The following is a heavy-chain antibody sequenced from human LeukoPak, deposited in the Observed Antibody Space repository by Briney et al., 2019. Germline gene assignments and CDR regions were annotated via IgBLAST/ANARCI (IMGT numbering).Heavy chain of an antibody. CDR2: ISWDGGST. J-gene: IGHJ4*02. Sequence: GGPLRLSCAASGFTFDDYAMHWVRQAPGKGLEWVSLISWDGGSTYYADSVKGRFTISRDNSKNSLHLQMNSLRAEDTALYYCAKGITITGTAGIDYWGQGTLVTVSS. V-gene: IGHV3-43D*03. CDR3: AKGITITGTAGIDY. CDR1: GFTFDDYA. D-gene: IGHD1-7*01.